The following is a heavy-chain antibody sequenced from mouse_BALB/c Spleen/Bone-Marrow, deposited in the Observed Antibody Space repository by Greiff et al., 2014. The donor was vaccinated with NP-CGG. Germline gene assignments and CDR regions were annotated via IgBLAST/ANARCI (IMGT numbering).Heavy chain of an antibody. V-gene: IGHV1-52*01. CDR1: GYTFTNYW. D-gene: IGHD1-1*01. CDR2: IDPYDSET. Sequence: QVQLQQSGAELVRPGAPVKLSCKASGYTFTNYWMNWVKQRPEQGLEWIGRIDPYDSETHSNQKFKDKAILTVDKSSSTAYMQLSSLTSEDSAVYYCARWGTTVVDYFDVWGAGTTVTVSS. J-gene: IGHJ1*02. CDR3: ARWGTTVVDYFDV.